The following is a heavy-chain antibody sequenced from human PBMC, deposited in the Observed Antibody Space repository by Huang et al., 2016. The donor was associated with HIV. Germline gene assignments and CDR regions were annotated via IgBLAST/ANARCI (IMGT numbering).Heavy chain of an antibody. Sequence: EVQLVESGGNLIQTGGSLRLACSASGFRFDNSAMYCVRQAPEKGLELVSIMSWNSDKIAYGDSVKCRFTISRDNARNSLYLQMNSLRPDDTALYYCVKGDIVGTANFFDYWGQGTQVSVSS. V-gene: IGHV3-9*01. J-gene: IGHJ4*02. CDR2: MSWNSDKI. CDR1: GFRFDNSA. CDR3: VKGDIVGTANFFDY. D-gene: IGHD1-26*01.